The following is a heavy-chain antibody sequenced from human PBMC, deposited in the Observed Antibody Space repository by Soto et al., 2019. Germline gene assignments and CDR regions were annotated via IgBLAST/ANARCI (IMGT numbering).Heavy chain of an antibody. CDR3: ARDSSGYYGFDY. D-gene: IGHD3-22*01. V-gene: IGHV2-5*02. CDR2: IYGDDDK. CDR1: GFSLSTSRVA. Sequence: QITLKESGPTLVKPTQTLTLTCTFSGFSLSTSRVAVGWIRQPPGKALEWLALIYGDDDKRYSPSLKSRLTIPKDTSKNQVVLTMTNVDPVDTATYYCARDSSGYYGFDYWGQGTLVTVSS. J-gene: IGHJ4*02.